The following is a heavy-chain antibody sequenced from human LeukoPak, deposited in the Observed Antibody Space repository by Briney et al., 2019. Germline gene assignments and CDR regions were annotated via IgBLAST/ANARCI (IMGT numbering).Heavy chain of an antibody. CDR2: IYYSGST. J-gene: IGHJ3*02. CDR1: SYSISSGYY. Sequence: SETLSLTCTVSSYSISSGYYWGWIRQPPGKGLEWIGTIYYSGSTYYNPSLKSRIIISVDTSKNQFSLKVSSVTAADTAVYYCARDQAGVGAFDIWGQGTMVTVSS. V-gene: IGHV4-38-2*02. D-gene: IGHD3-3*01. CDR3: ARDQAGVGAFDI.